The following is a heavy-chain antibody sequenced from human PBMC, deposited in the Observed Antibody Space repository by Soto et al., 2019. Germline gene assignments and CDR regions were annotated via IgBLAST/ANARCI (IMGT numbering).Heavy chain of an antibody. V-gene: IGHV3-11*01. CDR3: ARGHSIFYGMDV. CDR1: GFTFSDYY. CDR2: ISSSGTTI. Sequence: QVQLVESGGGLVKPGGSLRLSCAASGFTFSDYYMNWIRQALGKGLEWVSYISSSGTTIYYADSVKGRFTISRDNAKNSLFLQMTSLRAEDTALYYCARGHSIFYGMDVWGQGTTVTVSS. D-gene: IGHD2-21*01. J-gene: IGHJ6*02.